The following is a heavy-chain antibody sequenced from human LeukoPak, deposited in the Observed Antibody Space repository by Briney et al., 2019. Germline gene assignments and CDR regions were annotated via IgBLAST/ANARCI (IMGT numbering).Heavy chain of an antibody. D-gene: IGHD3-10*01. Sequence: TGGSLRLSCAASGFTFSSFGMYWVRQAPGKGLEWVAFIRSDGSDKYHADSVKGRFTTSRDNSKNTLYLQMNSLRAEDTAVYFCAKDVGSFGTDYWGQGTLVAVSS. CDR3: AKDVGSFGTDY. CDR2: IRSDGSDK. J-gene: IGHJ4*02. V-gene: IGHV3-30*02. CDR1: GFTFSSFG.